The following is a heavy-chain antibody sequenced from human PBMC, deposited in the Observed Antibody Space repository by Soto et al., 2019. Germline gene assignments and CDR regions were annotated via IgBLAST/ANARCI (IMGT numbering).Heavy chain of an antibody. CDR2: IGTEHDA. CDR3: ARQAAYWHGGGGWLDP. CDR1: GFTFSTYD. V-gene: IGHV3-13*01. J-gene: IGHJ5*02. Sequence: EVQLVESGGGLVQPGGSLRLSCAASGFTFSTYDMHWVRQATGKGLELVSSIGTEHDAYYPDSVKGRFTISRENAKNSLYLQMNSLTAGGTAVYYCARQAAYWHGGGGWLDPWGQGTLVTVSS. D-gene: IGHD2-8*02.